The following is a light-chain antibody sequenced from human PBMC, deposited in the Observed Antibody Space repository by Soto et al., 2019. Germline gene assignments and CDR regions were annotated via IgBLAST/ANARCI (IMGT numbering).Light chain of an antibody. J-gene: IGKJ2*01. V-gene: IGKV1-5*03. CDR1: ESISRW. Sequence: DIQMTQSPSTLSASVGDRVTITCRASESISRWLAWYQQKPGKAPKLLIYRASTLENGVPSRISVSGSGTDFTLTISNLQPDDFATYYCQQYKSYSPYTFGQGTKLDIK. CDR2: RAS. CDR3: QQYKSYSPYT.